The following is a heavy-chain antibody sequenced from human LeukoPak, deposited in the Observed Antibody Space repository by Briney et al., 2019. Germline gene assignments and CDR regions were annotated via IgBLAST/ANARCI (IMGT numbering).Heavy chain of an antibody. J-gene: IGHJ4*02. V-gene: IGHV3-30*04. CDR2: ISYDGSNK. CDR3: ARDQRRNSGWYYAMVGIFDY. Sequence: PGRSLRLSCAAYGFTFSSYAMHWVRQAPGKGLEWVAVISYDGSNKYYADSVKGRFTISRDNSKNTLYLQMNSLRAEDTAVYYCARDQRRNSGWYYAMVGIFDYWGQGTLVTVSS. D-gene: IGHD6-19*01. CDR1: GFTFSSYA.